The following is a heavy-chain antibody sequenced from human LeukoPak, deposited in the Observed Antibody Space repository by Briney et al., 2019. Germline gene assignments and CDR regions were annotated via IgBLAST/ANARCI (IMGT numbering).Heavy chain of an antibody. V-gene: IGHV4-4*07. D-gene: IGHD3-22*01. J-gene: IGHJ6*03. CDR3: ARWLYRGVYYYYYYMDV. Sequence: PSETLSLTCTVSGGSISSYYWNWIRQPAGKGLEWIGRIYSSGSTNYNPSLKSRVTMSVDTSKNQFSLKLSSVTAADTAVYYCARWLYRGVYYYYYYMDVWGKGTTVTVSS. CDR1: GGSISSYY. CDR2: IYSSGST.